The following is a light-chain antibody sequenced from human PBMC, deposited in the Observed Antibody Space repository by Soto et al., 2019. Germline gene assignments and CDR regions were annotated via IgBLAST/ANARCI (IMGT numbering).Light chain of an antibody. J-gene: IGKJ5*01. V-gene: IGKV3-20*01. CDR2: GAS. Sequence: EIVLTQSPATLSLSPGARATLSCRASQSVSSYLAWYQQKPGQAPRLLIYGASSRATGIPDRFSGSGSGTDFTLTITRLEPEDCEVYYCQQYGSSPITFGQGTRLEIK. CDR3: QQYGSSPIT. CDR1: QSVSSY.